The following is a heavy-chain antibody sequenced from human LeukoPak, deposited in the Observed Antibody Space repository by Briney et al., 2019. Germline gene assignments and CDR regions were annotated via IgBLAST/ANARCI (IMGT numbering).Heavy chain of an antibody. D-gene: IGHD2-15*01. V-gene: IGHV4-59*01. Sequence: SETLSLTCTVSGGSMSSYYWSWIRQPPGKGLEWIGYIYYSGSANYNPSLKSRVTISVDTSKNQFSLKLSSVTAADTAVYYCARVCGGNGRQGSNWFDPWGQGTLVTVSS. CDR2: IYYSGSA. J-gene: IGHJ5*02. CDR3: ARVCGGNGRQGSNWFDP. CDR1: GGSMSSYY.